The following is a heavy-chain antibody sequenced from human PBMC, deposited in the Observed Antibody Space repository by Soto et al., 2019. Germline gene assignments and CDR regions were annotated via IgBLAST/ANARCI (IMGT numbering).Heavy chain of an antibody. J-gene: IGHJ4*02. CDR3: AKDAGRGGHADFDF. D-gene: IGHD5-12*01. V-gene: IGHV3-23*01. Sequence: VQLLESGGGLVQPGGSLRLSCAVSGFTFSSYAMAWVRQAPGKGLEWVSIISGSGGNTYYADSVKGRFTISRDNSKNTLFLQLSSLRAEDTAVYYCAKDAGRGGHADFDFWGQGILVTVSS. CDR1: GFTFSSYA. CDR2: ISGSGGNT.